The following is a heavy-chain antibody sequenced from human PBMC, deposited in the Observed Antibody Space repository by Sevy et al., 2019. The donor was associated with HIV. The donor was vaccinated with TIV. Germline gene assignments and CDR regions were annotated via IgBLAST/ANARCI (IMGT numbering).Heavy chain of an antibody. CDR3: ARATEVRDCSGGSCYHSYYYGMDV. Sequence: GASVKVSCKASGGTFSSYAISWVRQAPGQGLEWMGGIIPIFGTANYAQKFQGRVTITADESTSTAYMELSSLRSEDTAVYYCARATEVRDCSGGSCYHSYYYGMDVWGQGTTVTVSS. CDR1: GGTFSSYA. J-gene: IGHJ6*02. D-gene: IGHD2-15*01. V-gene: IGHV1-69*13. CDR2: IIPIFGTA.